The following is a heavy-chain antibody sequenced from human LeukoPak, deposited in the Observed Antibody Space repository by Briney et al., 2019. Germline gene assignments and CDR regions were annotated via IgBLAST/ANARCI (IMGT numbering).Heavy chain of an antibody. CDR2: IKQDGSEK. D-gene: IGHD2-21*01. CDR3: ARDAYFAL. J-gene: IGHJ2*01. CDR1: GFTFITDW. Sequence: GGSLRLSCAASGFTFITDWMSWVRQAPGKGLEWVANIKQDGSEKYYLDSVKGRLAISRDNAKNSLYLQMNSLRAEDTAMYYCARDAYFALWGRGTLVTVS. V-gene: IGHV3-7*04.